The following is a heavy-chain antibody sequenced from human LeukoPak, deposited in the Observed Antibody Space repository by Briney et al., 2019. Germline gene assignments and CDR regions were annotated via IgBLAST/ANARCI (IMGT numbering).Heavy chain of an antibody. CDR1: GGSISTSNYY. CDR2: IYYGGSI. Sequence: SETLSLTCIVSGGSISTSNYYWGWIRQPPGKGLEWIGRIYYGGSIYYNPSLKSRVTISLDTSKNQFSLKLSSVTAADTAVYYCARHGAAGMYYYYAMDVWGQGTTVTVSS. J-gene: IGHJ6*02. D-gene: IGHD3-10*01. CDR3: ARHGAAGMYYYYAMDV. V-gene: IGHV4-39*01.